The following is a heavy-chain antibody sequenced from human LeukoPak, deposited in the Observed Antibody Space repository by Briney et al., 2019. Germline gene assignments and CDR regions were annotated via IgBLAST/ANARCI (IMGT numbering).Heavy chain of an antibody. CDR2: IYYSGST. CDR3: ARHYYDSSGYYRDAFDI. Sequence: MPSETLSLTCTVSGGSISSGGYYWSWIRQHPGKGLEWIGYIYYSGSTNYNPSLKSRVTISVDTSKNQFSLKLSSVTAADTAVYYCARHYYDSSGYYRDAFDIWGQGTMVTVSS. V-gene: IGHV4-61*08. CDR1: GGSISSGGYY. D-gene: IGHD3-22*01. J-gene: IGHJ3*02.